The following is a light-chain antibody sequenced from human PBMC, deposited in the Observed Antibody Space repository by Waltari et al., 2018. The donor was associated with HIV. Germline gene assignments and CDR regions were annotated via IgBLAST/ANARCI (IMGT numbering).Light chain of an antibody. Sequence: SYVMPQPPSLSVPPGKMANIPCRGNTIAGHSVFWYQQKSGQAPVLVIRFDTDRPSGIPERCSGSNSGNTATLTISRVEAEDEADYFCQVWVTNTENVVFGGGTKLTVL. CDR3: QVWVTNTENVV. V-gene: IGLV3-21*01. CDR2: FDT. J-gene: IGLJ2*01. CDR1: TIAGHS.